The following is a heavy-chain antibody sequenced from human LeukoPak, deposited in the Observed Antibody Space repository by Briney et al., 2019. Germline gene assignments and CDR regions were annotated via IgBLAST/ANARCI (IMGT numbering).Heavy chain of an antibody. D-gene: IGHD3-22*01. J-gene: IGHJ4*02. V-gene: IGHV3-48*01. CDR2: ISSSSSTI. CDR1: GFTFSSYS. CDR3: ASTPSSGLFDY. Sequence: GGSLRLSCAASGFTFSSYSMNWVRQAPGKGLEWVSYISSSSSTIYYADSVKGRFTISRDNAKNSLYLQMNSLRAEDTAVYYCASTPSSGLFDYWGQGTLVTVSS.